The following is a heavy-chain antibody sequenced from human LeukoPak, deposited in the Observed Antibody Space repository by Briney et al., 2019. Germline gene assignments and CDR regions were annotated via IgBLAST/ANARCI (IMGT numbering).Heavy chain of an antibody. Sequence: ASVKVSCKASGHVFTSYGIVWVRQAPGQGLEWLGWISAYNGKIKFARKLQGRVTMTTDTSTSTAYMDLRSLRSDDTAVYYCAILPVPYDILTGYSRGWFDPWGQGTLVTVSS. V-gene: IGHV1-18*01. CDR3: AILPVPYDILTGYSRGWFDP. D-gene: IGHD3-9*01. J-gene: IGHJ5*02. CDR1: GHVFTSYG. CDR2: ISAYNGKI.